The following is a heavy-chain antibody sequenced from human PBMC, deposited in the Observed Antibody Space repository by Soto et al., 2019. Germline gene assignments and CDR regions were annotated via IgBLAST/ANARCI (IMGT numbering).Heavy chain of an antibody. V-gene: IGHV4-59*11. J-gene: IGHJ4*02. Sequence: SLTCTVSGASMSSHYWTWLRQSPVKGLEWIGYISYSGSTYYNPSHKSRVTISADTSRNQFSLKLSAVISADTAVYYCARADPDASVGYWGKGTLVTVSS. CDR2: ISYSGST. D-gene: IGHD3-16*01. CDR3: ARADPDASVGY. CDR1: GASMSSHY.